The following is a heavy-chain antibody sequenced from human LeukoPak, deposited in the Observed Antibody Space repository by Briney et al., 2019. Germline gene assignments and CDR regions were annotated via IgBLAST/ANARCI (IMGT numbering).Heavy chain of an antibody. D-gene: IGHD6-19*01. V-gene: IGHV1-2*02. CDR1: GYTFTGYY. CDR3: ARGGIAVVRYFDY. Sequence: ASVKVSCKASGYTFTGYYVHWVRQAPGQGLEWMGWINPNSGGTNYAQKFQGRVTMTRDTSISTAYMELSRLRSDDTAVYYCARGGIAVVRYFDYWGQGTLVTVSS. J-gene: IGHJ4*02. CDR2: INPNSGGT.